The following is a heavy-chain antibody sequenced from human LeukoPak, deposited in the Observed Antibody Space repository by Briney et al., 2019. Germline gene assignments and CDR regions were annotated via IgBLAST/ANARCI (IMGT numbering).Heavy chain of an antibody. CDR1: GFTFSSYA. Sequence: GGSLRLSCAASGFTFSSYAMPWVRQAPGKGLEWVANIKQDGSEKYYVDSVKGRFTISRDNAKNSLYLQMNSLRAEDTAVYYCARDLRVPSYYYDSSGYYSDWGQGTLVTVSS. J-gene: IGHJ4*02. CDR2: IKQDGSEK. CDR3: ARDLRVPSYYYDSSGYYSD. V-gene: IGHV3-7*01. D-gene: IGHD3-22*01.